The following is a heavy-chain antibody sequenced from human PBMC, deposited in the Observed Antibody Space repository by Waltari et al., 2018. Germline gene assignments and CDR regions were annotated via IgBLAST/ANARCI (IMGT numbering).Heavy chain of an antibody. V-gene: IGHV1-24*01. CDR2: FDPEDGET. Sequence: QVQLVQSGAEVKKPGASVKVSCKASGYTFTGYYMHWVRQAPGKGLEWMGGFDPEDGETIYAQKFQGRVTMTEDKSTDTAYMELSSLRSEDTAVYYCATVYDSSGHPIIFDYWGQGTLVTVSS. J-gene: IGHJ4*02. CDR1: GYTFTGYY. D-gene: IGHD3-22*01. CDR3: ATVYDSSGHPIIFDY.